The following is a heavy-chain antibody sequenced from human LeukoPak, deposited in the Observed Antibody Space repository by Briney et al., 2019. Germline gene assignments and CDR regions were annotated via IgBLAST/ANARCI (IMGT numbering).Heavy chain of an antibody. CDR2: IWYDGSNK. CDR3: ARDRNRNWFDP. CDR1: GFTFSSYG. V-gene: IGHV3-33*01. Sequence: GGSLRLSCAASGFTFSSYGIHWVRQAPGKGLEWVAVIWYDGSNKYYADSVKGRFTISRDNSKNTLYLQMNSLRAEDTAVYYCARDRNRNWFDPWGQGTLVTVSS. D-gene: IGHD1-14*01. J-gene: IGHJ5*02.